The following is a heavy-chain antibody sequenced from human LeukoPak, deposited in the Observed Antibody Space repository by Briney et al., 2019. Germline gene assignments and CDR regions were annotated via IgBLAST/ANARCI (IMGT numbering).Heavy chain of an antibody. D-gene: IGHD5-18*01. Sequence: GGSLRLSCAASGFTFSTYTMNWVRQAPGKGMEWVSSISSSSSYIYYADSVKGRFTISRDNARKSLYLQMNTLRAEDTAVYYCARGSDTAMVLFSCFDYWGQGTLVTVSS. CDR2: ISSSSSYI. CDR3: ARGSDTAMVLFSCFDY. CDR1: GFTFSTYT. V-gene: IGHV3-21*01. J-gene: IGHJ4*02.